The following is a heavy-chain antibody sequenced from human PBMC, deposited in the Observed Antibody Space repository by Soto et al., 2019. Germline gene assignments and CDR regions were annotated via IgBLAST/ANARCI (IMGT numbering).Heavy chain of an antibody. CDR2: ISGSAGST. J-gene: IGHJ6*02. CDR1: GFTFSSYA. V-gene: IGHV3-23*01. D-gene: IGHD3-16*01. CDR3: GRSGGGDDYCYGMGE. Sequence: VVSLRLSCAASGFTFSSYAMSWVRQAPGKALEWISAISGSAGSTYYADSVKGRFTISRDNSKNTLYLPMNPLRAEDTAVNYSGRSGGGDDYCYGMGEWGQETTVKVTS.